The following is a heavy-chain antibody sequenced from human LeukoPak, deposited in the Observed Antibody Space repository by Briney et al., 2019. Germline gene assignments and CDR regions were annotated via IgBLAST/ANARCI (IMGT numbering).Heavy chain of an antibody. CDR1: GYTFTSYY. Sequence: ASVKVSCKASGYTFTSYYMHWVRQAPGQGLEWMGIINPSGGSTSYAQKFQGRVTMTRDTSTSTAYMDLRSLRSDDTAVYYCARDGVSGHFDYWGRGTLVTVSS. V-gene: IGHV1-46*01. CDR3: ARDGVSGHFDY. CDR2: INPSGGST. D-gene: IGHD3-3*01. J-gene: IGHJ4*01.